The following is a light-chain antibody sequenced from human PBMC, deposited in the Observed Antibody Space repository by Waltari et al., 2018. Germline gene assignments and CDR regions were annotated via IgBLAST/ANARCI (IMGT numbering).Light chain of an antibody. Sequence: LQMTQSPPSLSASVGDTVTIPCRASQSLNTYLNWYQQKPGKAPKLLIYDVSSLQSGVPSRFSGSGSGTDFTLTISSLQPEDFATYYCQQSYSTPRTFGHGTKVEI. CDR1: QSLNTY. V-gene: IGKV1-39*01. CDR3: QQSYSTPRT. J-gene: IGKJ1*01. CDR2: DVS.